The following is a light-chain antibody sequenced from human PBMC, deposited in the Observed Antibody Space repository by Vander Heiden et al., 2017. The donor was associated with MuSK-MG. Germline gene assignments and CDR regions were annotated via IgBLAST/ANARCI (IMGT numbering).Light chain of an antibody. CDR1: KLGDKY. CDR2: QDS. CDR3: QAWDSSTGGV. J-gene: IGLJ1*01. Sequence: SYELTQPPSVSVSPGQTATITCSGDKLGDKYACWYQQKPGQSPGLVIYQDSKRPSGIPERFSGSNSGNTATLTICGTQAMDEADYYCQAWDSSTGGVFGTGTKVTVL. V-gene: IGLV3-1*01.